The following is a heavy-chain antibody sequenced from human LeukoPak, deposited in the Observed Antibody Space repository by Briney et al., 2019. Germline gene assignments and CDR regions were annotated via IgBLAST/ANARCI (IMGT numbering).Heavy chain of an antibody. V-gene: IGHV3-30*18. CDR1: GFTFSSYG. CDR3: AKSQSGSVDAFDI. Sequence: GRSLRLSCAASGFTFSSYGMHWVRQAPGKGLEWVAVISYDGSNKYYADSVKGRFTISRDNSKNTQYLQMSSLRAEDTSLYYCAKSQSGSVDAFDIWGQGTMVTVSS. D-gene: IGHD3-10*01. J-gene: IGHJ3*02. CDR2: ISYDGSNK.